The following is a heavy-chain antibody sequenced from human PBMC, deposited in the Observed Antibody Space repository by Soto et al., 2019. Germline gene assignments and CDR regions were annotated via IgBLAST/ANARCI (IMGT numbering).Heavy chain of an antibody. Sequence: QLQLQESGPGLVKPSETLSLICTVSPDSITSSGYYWGWIRQTPGKGLEWIGSIYYNGTTYYNPSLKSRVFISVDTSKDQFSLGLKSVTVADTATFYCVRHEVAVSGAYNMDVWGRGTTVTVS. CDR3: VRHEVAVSGAYNMDV. J-gene: IGHJ6*02. CDR1: PDSITSSGYY. V-gene: IGHV4-39*01. CDR2: IYYNGTT. D-gene: IGHD3-22*01.